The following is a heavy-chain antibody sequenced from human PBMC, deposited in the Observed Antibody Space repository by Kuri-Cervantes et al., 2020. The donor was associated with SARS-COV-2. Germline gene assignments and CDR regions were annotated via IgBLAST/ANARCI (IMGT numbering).Heavy chain of an antibody. J-gene: IGHJ3*02. CDR1: GGAFSTYG. CDR3: AREGGGDPLVLGFGVVIHDAFDI. CDR2: IIPIFGTA. Sequence: SVKVSCKASGGAFSTYGFTWVRQAPGQGLEWMGGIIPIFGTANYAQKFQGRVSITADRSTSTAYMELRSLRSDDTAVYYCAREGGGDPLVLGFGVVIHDAFDIWGQGTMVTVSS. V-gene: IGHV1-69*06. D-gene: IGHD3-3*01.